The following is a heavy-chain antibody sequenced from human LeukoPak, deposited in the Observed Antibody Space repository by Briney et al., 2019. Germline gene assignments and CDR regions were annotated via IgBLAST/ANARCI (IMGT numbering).Heavy chain of an antibody. V-gene: IGHV3-30*03. J-gene: IGHJ4*02. Sequence: PGGSLRLSCAASGFTFSSYGMHWVRQAPGKGLEWVAVISYDGSNKYYADSVKGRFTISRDNSKNTLFLQMNSLRAEDTALYYCARGGYYNVLTGFRSRILGFDYWGQGTLVTVSS. D-gene: IGHD3-9*01. CDR1: GFTFSSYG. CDR2: ISYDGSNK. CDR3: ARGGYYNVLTGFRSRILGFDY.